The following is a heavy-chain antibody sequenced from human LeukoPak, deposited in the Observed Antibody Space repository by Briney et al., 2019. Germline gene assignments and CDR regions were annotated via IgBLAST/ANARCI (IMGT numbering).Heavy chain of an antibody. CDR3: ARDRWKGPSYFDY. Sequence: SETLSLTCTVSGGSVSSGSYYWSWIRQPPGKGLEWIGYIYYSGSTYYNPSLKSRVTISVDTSKNQFSLKLSSVTAADTAVYYCARDRWKGPSYFDYWGQGTLVTVSS. V-gene: IGHV4-30-4*08. CDR1: GGSVSSGSYY. D-gene: IGHD1-1*01. CDR2: IYYSGST. J-gene: IGHJ4*02.